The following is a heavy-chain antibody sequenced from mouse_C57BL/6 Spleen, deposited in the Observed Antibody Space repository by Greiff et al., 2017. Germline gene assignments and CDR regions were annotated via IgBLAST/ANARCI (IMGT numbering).Heavy chain of an antibody. CDR2: IYPGSGST. V-gene: IGHV1-55*01. CDR1: GYTFTSYW. CDR3: ARRSIYYGNPYAMDY. J-gene: IGHJ4*01. Sequence: QVQLQQPGAEPVKPGASVKMSCKASGYTFTSYWITWVKQRPGQGLEWIGDIYPGSGSTNYNEKFKSKATLTVDTSSSTAYMQLSSLTSEDSAVYYCARRSIYYGNPYAMDYWGQGTSVTVSS. D-gene: IGHD2-1*01.